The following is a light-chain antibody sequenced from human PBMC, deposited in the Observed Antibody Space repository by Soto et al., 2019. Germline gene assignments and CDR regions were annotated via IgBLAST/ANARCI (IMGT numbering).Light chain of an antibody. CDR2: EVT. J-gene: IGLJ2*01. Sequence: QSVLTQPPSASGSPGPSVTISCTGTSSDVGGYNYVSWYQQHPGKAPKLIIYEVTKRPSGVPDRFSGSKSGNTASLTVAGLQDEDEAYFSCSSFASGNNPYVLFGGGTKLTVL. V-gene: IGLV2-8*01. CDR1: SSDVGGYNY. CDR3: SSFASGNNPYVL.